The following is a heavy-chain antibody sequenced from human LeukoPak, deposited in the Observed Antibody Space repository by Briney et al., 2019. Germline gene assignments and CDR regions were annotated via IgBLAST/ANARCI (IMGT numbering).Heavy chain of an antibody. CDR1: GYTFTSYG. Sequence: WSSVKVSCKASGYTFTSYGISWVRHAPGQGLEWMGWISAYNGNTNYAQKLQGRVTMTTDTSTSTAYMELRSLRSDDTAVYYCARLHCSSTSCYIDYWGQGTLVTVSS. D-gene: IGHD2-2*02. CDR2: ISAYNGNT. CDR3: ARLHCSSTSCYIDY. J-gene: IGHJ4*02. V-gene: IGHV1-18*01.